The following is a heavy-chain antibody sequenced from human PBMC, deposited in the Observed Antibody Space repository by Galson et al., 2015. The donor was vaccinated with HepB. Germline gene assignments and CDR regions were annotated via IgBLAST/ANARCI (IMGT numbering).Heavy chain of an antibody. CDR3: ARVGDPGLDWYFDL. J-gene: IGHJ2*01. D-gene: IGHD1-14*01. Sequence: SETLSLTCTVSGGSISSYYWSWIRQPPGKGLEWIGYIYYSGSTNYNPSLKSRVTISVDTSKNQFSLKLSSVTAADTAVYYCARVGDPGLDWYFDLWGRGTLVTVSS. CDR1: GGSISSYY. V-gene: IGHV4-59*01. CDR2: IYYSGST.